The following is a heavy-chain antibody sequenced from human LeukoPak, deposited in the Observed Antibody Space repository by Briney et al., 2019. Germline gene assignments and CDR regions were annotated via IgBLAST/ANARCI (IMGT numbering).Heavy chain of an antibody. V-gene: IGHV4-59*01. J-gene: IGHJ4*02. D-gene: IGHD5-18*01. Sequence: SETLSLTCTLSGVSISTYYWSWLWQPPGKGLEWIGYIYHSGSTNYNPSLTSRVTISVATSKPQFSLKLSSVTAADTAVYYCARGGGYASPIGYWGQGALVTVSS. CDR1: GVSISTYY. CDR3: ARGGGYASPIGY. CDR2: IYHSGST.